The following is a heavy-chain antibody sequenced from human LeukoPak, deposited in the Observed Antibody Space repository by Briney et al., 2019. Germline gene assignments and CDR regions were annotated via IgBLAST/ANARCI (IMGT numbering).Heavy chain of an antibody. J-gene: IGHJ6*03. CDR3: ARVQDYADYADMDV. CDR1: GFNLSDYY. V-gene: IGHV3-11*04. CDR2: ISSGGSTI. Sequence: GGSVRHPRSASGFNLSDYYLSGIRQAPGKGLEWVSYISSGGSTIYYTDSVKGRFTVSRDNAKNSLYLQMNSLRAEDTAVYYCARVQDYADYADMDVWGKGTLVTVSS. D-gene: IGHD4-17*01.